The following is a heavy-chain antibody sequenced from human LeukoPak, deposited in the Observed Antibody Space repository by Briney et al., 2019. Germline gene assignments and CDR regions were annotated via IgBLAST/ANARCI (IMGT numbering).Heavy chain of an antibody. J-gene: IGHJ6*02. Sequence: SGTLSLTCAVSGGSISSSNWWSWVRQPPGKGLEWIGEIYHSGSTNYNPSLKSRVTISVDKSKNQFSLKLSSVTAADTAVYYCARAGVPYYYYGMDVWGQGTTVTVSS. V-gene: IGHV4-4*02. CDR3: ARAGVPYYYYGMDV. CDR2: IYHSGST. D-gene: IGHD7-27*01. CDR1: GGSISSSNW.